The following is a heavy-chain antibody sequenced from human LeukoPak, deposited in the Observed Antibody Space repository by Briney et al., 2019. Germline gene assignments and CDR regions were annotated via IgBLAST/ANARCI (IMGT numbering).Heavy chain of an antibody. CDR2: INPSGGST. CDR1: GYTFTSYY. CDR3: ARTLYDFWSGYQSNWFDP. J-gene: IGHJ5*02. V-gene: IGHV1-46*01. Sequence: ASVKVSCKASGYTFTSYYMHWVRQAPGQGLEWMGIINPSGGSTSYAQKFQGRVTMTTDTSTSTAYMELRSLRSDDTAVYYCARTLYDFWSGYQSNWFDPWGQGTLVTVSS. D-gene: IGHD3-3*01.